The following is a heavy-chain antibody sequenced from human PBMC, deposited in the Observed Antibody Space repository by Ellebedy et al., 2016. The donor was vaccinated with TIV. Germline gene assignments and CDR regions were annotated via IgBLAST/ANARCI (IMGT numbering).Heavy chain of an antibody. CDR2: ISGSSVDT. J-gene: IGHJ4*02. D-gene: IGHD2-21*02. CDR1: GFSFSDHY. CDR3: VRTARIADY. Sequence: GESLKISCVVSGFSFSDHYMDWIRQTPGKGLEWLSYISGSSVDTNYADSVKGRFTISRDNAKNSLYLQMNSLRAEDTAVYYCVRTARIADYWGQGILVTVSS. V-gene: IGHV3-11*06.